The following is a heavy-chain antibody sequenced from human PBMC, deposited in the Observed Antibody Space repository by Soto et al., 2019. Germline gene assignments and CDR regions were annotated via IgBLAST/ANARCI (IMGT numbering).Heavy chain of an antibody. D-gene: IGHD6-19*01. CDR3: TRQTDAVQWLVVPTDYNFDY. CDR1: GFIFGGSA. V-gene: IGHV3-73*01. Sequence: GGSLRLSCAASGFIFGGSAMHWVRQASGKGLEWVGHIRSKTNSYATAYAESVRGRFTISRDDSMNTAYLQMNSLKTEDTAVYFRTRQTDAVQWLVVPTDYNFDYWGQGTLVTVSS. J-gene: IGHJ4*02. CDR2: IRSKTNSYAT.